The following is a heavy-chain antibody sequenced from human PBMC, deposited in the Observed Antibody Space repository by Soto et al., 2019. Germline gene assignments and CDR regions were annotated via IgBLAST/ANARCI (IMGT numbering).Heavy chain of an antibody. J-gene: IGHJ4*02. V-gene: IGHV3-23*01. CDR3: ARGTYYSGDNSYYFFDS. Sequence: GGSLRLSCAASGFTFSSYAMSWVRQAPGKGLEWVSAISGSGGSTYYADSVKGWITISRDNGKNLLFLQMNDMRGEETAVYYCARGTYYSGDNSYYFFDSLGKGTLVPGSS. CDR2: ISGSGGST. CDR1: GFTFSSYA. D-gene: IGHD3-10*01.